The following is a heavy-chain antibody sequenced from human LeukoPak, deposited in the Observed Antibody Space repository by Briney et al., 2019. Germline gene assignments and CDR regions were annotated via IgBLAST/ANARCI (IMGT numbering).Heavy chain of an antibody. CDR3: AKTYYDILTGYDYFDY. D-gene: IGHD3-9*01. J-gene: IGHJ4*02. V-gene: IGHV4-59*05. Sequence: SETLSLTCTVSGGSISTYYWSWIRQPPGKGLEWIGSIYYSGSTYYNPSLKSRVTISVDTSKNQFSLKLSSVTAADTAVYYCAKTYYDILTGYDYFDYWGQGTLVTVSS. CDR2: IYYSGST. CDR1: GGSISTYY.